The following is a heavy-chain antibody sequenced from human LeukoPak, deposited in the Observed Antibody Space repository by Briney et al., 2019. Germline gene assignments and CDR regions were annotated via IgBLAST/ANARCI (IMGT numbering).Heavy chain of an antibody. CDR2: IRYDGSNK. Sequence: GGSLRLSCAASGFTFSSYGMHWVRQAPGKGLEWVAFIRYDGSNKYYADSVKGRFTISRDNSKNTLNLQMNGLRAEDTAVYYCAKDPTHYRVWDYYETIGLSYWGQGTLVTVSS. J-gene: IGHJ4*02. V-gene: IGHV3-30*02. CDR1: GFTFSSYG. CDR3: AKDPTHYRVWDYYETIGLSY. D-gene: IGHD3-22*01.